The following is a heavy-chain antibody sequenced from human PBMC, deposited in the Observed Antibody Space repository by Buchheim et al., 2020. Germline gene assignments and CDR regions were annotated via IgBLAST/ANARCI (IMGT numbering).Heavy chain of an antibody. CDR2: IYSGGST. D-gene: IGHD3-22*01. J-gene: IGHJ4*02. V-gene: IGHV3-66*02. Sequence: EVQLVESGGGLVQPGGSLRLSCAASGFTVSSNYMSWVRQAPGKGLEWVSVIYSGGSTYYAASVKGRFTISRDNSKNTLYLQMNSLRAEDTAVYYCARSANYYDSSGYSLFDYWGQGTL. CDR3: ARSANYYDSSGYSLFDY. CDR1: GFTVSSNY.